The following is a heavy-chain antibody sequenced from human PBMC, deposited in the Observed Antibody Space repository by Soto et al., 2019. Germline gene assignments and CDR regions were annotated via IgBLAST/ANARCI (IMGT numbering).Heavy chain of an antibody. Sequence: GSLRLSCAASGFSFSSYGMHWVRQAPGKGLDWVAVIWYDGSNKYYAESVKGRFTISRDNSKNTLYVQMNSLTVEDTAVYYCARAQYTGSYFDACDVWGQGTMVTVSS. CDR1: GFSFSSYG. CDR3: ARAQYTGSYFDACDV. V-gene: IGHV3-33*03. CDR2: IWYDGSNK. J-gene: IGHJ3*01. D-gene: IGHD1-26*01.